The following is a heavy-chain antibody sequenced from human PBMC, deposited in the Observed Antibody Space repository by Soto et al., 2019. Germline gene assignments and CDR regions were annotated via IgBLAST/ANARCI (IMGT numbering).Heavy chain of an antibody. J-gene: IGHJ4*02. V-gene: IGHV2-70*11. D-gene: IGHD1-1*01. CDR3: ARIMEYPGPFDY. CDR1: GFSLSTSGMC. Sequence: GSGPTLVNPTQTLTLTCTFSGFSLSTSGMCVSWIRQPPGKALEWLARIDWDDDKYYSTSLKTRLTISKDTSKNQVVLTMTNMDPVDTATYYCARIMEYPGPFDYWGQGTLVTVSS. CDR2: IDWDDDK.